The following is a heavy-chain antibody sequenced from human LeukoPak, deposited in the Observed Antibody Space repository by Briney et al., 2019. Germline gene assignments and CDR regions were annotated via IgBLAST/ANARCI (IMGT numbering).Heavy chain of an antibody. Sequence: SGGSLRLSCAASGFTFSSYAMSWVRQAPGKGLEWVSSISSSSSYIYYADSVKGRFTISRDNAKNSLYLQMNSLRAEDTAVYYCARVGGLLWFGEPGAFDIWGQGTMVTVSS. CDR2: ISSSSSYI. CDR3: ARVGGLLWFGEPGAFDI. D-gene: IGHD3-10*01. V-gene: IGHV3-21*01. CDR1: GFTFSSYA. J-gene: IGHJ3*02.